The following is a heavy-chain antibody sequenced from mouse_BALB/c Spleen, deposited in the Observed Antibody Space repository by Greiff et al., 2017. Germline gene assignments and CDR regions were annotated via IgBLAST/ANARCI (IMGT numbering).Heavy chain of an antibody. CDR2: INSNGGST. CDR3: VKPGRSSYYFDY. Sequence: EVKLMESGGGLVKLGGSLKLSCAASGFTFSSYYMSWVRQTPEKRLELVAAINSNGGSTYYPDTVKGRFTISRDNAKNTLYLQMSSLKSEDTALYYCVKPGRSSYYFDYWGQGTTLTVSS. CDR1: GFTFSSYY. J-gene: IGHJ2*01. V-gene: IGHV5-6-2*01.